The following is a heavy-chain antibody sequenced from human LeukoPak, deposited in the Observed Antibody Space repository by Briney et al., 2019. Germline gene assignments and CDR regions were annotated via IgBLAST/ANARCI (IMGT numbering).Heavy chain of an antibody. CDR1: GFTFSSYA. Sequence: GGSLRLSCAASGFTFSSYAMHWVRQAPGKGLEWVAVISYDGSNKYYADSVKGRFTISRDNSKNTLYLQMNSLRAEDTAVYYCARDQDSSGWYTFDCWGQGTLVTVSS. V-gene: IGHV3-30*04. CDR2: ISYDGSNK. D-gene: IGHD6-19*01. J-gene: IGHJ4*02. CDR3: ARDQDSSGWYTFDC.